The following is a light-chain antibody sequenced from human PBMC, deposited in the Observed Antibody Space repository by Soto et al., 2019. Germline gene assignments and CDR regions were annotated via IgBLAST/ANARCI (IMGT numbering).Light chain of an antibody. J-gene: IGLJ1*01. V-gene: IGLV2-14*01. Sequence: QSALTQPASVSGSLGQSITISCTGTISDLVGYNYVSWYQQHPGKAPRLVIYEVTNRPSGVSNRFSGSKSGNTASLTISGLQADDEADYYCNSFTDSSLYVFGTGTKVTVL. CDR2: EVT. CDR3: NSFTDSSLYV. CDR1: ISDLVGYNY.